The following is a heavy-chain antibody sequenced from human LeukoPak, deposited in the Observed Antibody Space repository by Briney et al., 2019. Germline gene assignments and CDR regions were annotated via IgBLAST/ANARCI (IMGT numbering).Heavy chain of an antibody. Sequence: GGSLRLSCAASGFTVSSNHMSWVRQAPGKGLEWVSVIYSGGSTYYADSVTGRFTISRDSSKNTLCLQMNSLRAEDTAVYYCARDSGFGEFNNYWGQGTLVTVSS. CDR3: ARDSGFGEFNNY. J-gene: IGHJ4*02. CDR1: GFTVSSNH. D-gene: IGHD3-10*01. CDR2: IYSGGST. V-gene: IGHV3-66*01.